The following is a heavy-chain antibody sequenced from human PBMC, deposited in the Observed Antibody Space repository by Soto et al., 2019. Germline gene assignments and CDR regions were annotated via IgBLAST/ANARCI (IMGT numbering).Heavy chain of an antibody. CDR3: ARSREYGMDV. D-gene: IGHD2-2*01. CDR2: ISYDGSNK. J-gene: IGHJ6*02. CDR1: GFTFSSYA. Sequence: GGSLRLSCAASGFTFSSYAMHWVRQAPGKGLEWVAVISYDGSNKYYADSVKGRFTISRENAKNSLYLQMNSLRAGDTAVYYCARSREYGMDVWGQGTTVTVSS. V-gene: IGHV3-30*14.